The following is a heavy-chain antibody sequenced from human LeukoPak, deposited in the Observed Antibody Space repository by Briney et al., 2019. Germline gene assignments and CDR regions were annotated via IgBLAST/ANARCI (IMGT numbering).Heavy chain of an antibody. CDR1: GYIFTNHY. V-gene: IGHV1-2*02. CDR3: VRDGSFDI. Sequence: GASVKVSCKASGYIFTNHYIHWVRQAPGQGLEWMGWIKPNSGATKDAQKFQGRITMTRDTSITTAYMELTSLTFDDTAVYYCVRDGSFDIWGQGTMVTVSS. D-gene: IGHD3-10*01. J-gene: IGHJ3*02. CDR2: IKPNSGAT.